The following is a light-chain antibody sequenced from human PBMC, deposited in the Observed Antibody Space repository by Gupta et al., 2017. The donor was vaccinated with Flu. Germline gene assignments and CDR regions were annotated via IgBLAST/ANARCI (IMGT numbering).Light chain of an antibody. CDR1: QSIGNN. V-gene: IGKV3-15*01. CDR2: GAS. J-gene: IGKJ1*01. CDR3: QQDYNWPRT. Sequence: PATLSVSPGERVTLSCRASQSIGNNLAWYQQKPGQAPRLLMYGASTRDTGIPARFSVSGSGTEFTLTISSLQSEDFAVYYCQQDYNWPRTFGQGTKVEIK.